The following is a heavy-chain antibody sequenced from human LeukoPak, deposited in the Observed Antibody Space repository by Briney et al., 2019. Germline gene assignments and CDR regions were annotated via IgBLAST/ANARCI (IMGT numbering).Heavy chain of an antibody. V-gene: IGHV4-59*12. CDR3: ARVGRYQLLYWNWFDP. J-gene: IGHJ5*02. D-gene: IGHD2-2*02. CDR1: GGSISSYY. CDR2: IYYSGST. Sequence: SETLSLTCTVSGGSISSYYWSWIRQPPGKGLEWIGYIYYSGSTNYNPSLKSRVTISVDTSKNQFSLKLSSVTAADTAVYYCARVGRYQLLYWNWFDPWGQGTLVTVSS.